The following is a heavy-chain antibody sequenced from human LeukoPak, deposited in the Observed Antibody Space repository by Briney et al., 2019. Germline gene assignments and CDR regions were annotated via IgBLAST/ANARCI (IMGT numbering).Heavy chain of an antibody. V-gene: IGHV3-30*03. D-gene: IGHD3-10*01. J-gene: IGHJ4*02. CDR1: GFTFSSYG. Sequence: GRSLRLSCAASGFTFSSYGMHWVRRAPGKGLEWVAVISYDGSNKYYADSVEGRFTISRDNSKNTLYLQMNSLRAEDTAVYYCARGVHYGSGSYYPDYWGQGTLVTVSS. CDR2: ISYDGSNK. CDR3: ARGVHYGSGSYYPDY.